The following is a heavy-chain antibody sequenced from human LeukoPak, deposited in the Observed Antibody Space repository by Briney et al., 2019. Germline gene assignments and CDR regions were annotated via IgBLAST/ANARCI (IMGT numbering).Heavy chain of an antibody. CDR1: GGSFSGYS. J-gene: IGHJ5*02. CDR3: ASINSLVP. V-gene: IGHV4-34*01. CDR2: INHSGGT. Sequence: SETLSLTCAVYGGSFSGYSWNWIRQPPVKGLEWIGEINHSGGTNYNPSLKSRVTISVDTSKKQFSLKLSSVTAADTAVYYCASINSLVPWGQGTLVTVSS.